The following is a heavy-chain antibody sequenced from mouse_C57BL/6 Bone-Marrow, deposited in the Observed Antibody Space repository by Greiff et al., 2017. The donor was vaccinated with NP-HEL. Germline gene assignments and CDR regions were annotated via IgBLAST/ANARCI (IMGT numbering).Heavy chain of an antibody. V-gene: IGHV1-80*01. CDR2: IYPGDGDT. D-gene: IGHD2-4*01. CDR3: ARVRLRLSY. CDR1: GYAFSSYW. J-gene: IGHJ3*01. Sequence: VQLQQSGAELVKPGASVKISCKASGYAFSSYWMNWVKQRPGKGLEWIGQIYPGDGDTNYNEKFKSKATLTVDTSSSTAYMQLSSLTSEDSAVYYCARVRLRLSYWGQGTLVTVSA.